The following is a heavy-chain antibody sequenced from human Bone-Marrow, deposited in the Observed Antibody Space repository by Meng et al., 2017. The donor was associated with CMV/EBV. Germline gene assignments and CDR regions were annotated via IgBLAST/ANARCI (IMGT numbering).Heavy chain of an antibody. CDR3: ARGSLYYYDSSGYYPLTG. D-gene: IGHD3-22*01. V-gene: IGHV4-30-4*08. CDR1: GGSISSGDYY. Sequence: SETLSLTCTVSGGSISSGDYYWSWIRQPPGKGLEWIGYIYYSGSTYYNPSLKSRVTISVDTSKNQFSLKLSSVTAADTAVYYCARGSLYYYDSSGYYPLTGWGQGKLVNVHS. J-gene: IGHJ4*02. CDR2: IYYSGST.